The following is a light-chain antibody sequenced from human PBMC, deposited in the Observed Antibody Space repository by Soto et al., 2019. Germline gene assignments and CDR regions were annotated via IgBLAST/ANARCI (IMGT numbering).Light chain of an antibody. CDR3: QQFNV. J-gene: IGKJ4*01. CDR1: QGIGSA. V-gene: IGKV1-13*02. Sequence: QLTQSPSTLSASIVDRFTIACRASQGIGSALAWYQQKPGKAPKLLIYDASSLESGVPSRFSGSGSGTDFTLTISSLQPEDFATYYCQQFNVFGGGTKVDI. CDR2: DAS.